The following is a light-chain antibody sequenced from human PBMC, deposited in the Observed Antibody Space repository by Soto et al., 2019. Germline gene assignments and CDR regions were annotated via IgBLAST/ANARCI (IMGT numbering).Light chain of an antibody. V-gene: IGKV3-20*01. CDR3: HQYGSSWT. CDR2: GAS. CDR1: QSVSSNY. J-gene: IGKJ1*01. Sequence: EIVLTQSPGTLSLSPGERATLSCRASQSVSSNYLAWYQQKPGQAPRLLIYGASSRATGIPDRFSGSGSATDFTLTISRLEPEDFAVYYCHQYGSSWTFGQGTKVEIK.